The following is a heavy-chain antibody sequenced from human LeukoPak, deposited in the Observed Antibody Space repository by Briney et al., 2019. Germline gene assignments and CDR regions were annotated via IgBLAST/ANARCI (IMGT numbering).Heavy chain of an antibody. CDR3: ARISSSPRYYYGMDV. CDR1: GYTFTSYD. Sequence: ASVTVSFKASGYTFTSYDINWVRQAPGQGLEWMGWMNPNSGNTGYAQKFQGRVTMTRNTSISTAYMELSSLRSEDTAVYYCARISSSPRYYYGMDVWGQGTTVTVSS. V-gene: IGHV1-8*01. J-gene: IGHJ6*02. D-gene: IGHD6-6*01. CDR2: MNPNSGNT.